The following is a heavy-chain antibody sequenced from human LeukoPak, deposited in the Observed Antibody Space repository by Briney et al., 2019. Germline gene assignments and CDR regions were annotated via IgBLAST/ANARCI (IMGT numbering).Heavy chain of an antibody. V-gene: IGHV1-2*04. D-gene: IGHD6-19*01. CDR2: INPNSGGT. J-gene: IGHJ4*02. CDR1: GYTFTGYY. Sequence: ASVKVSCKASGYTFTGYYMHWVRQAPGQGLERMGWINPNSGGTNYAQKFQGWVTMTRDTSISTAYMELSRLRSDDTAVYYCARGRGSSGWYEPDFFYWGQGTLVTVSS. CDR3: ARGRGSSGWYEPDFFY.